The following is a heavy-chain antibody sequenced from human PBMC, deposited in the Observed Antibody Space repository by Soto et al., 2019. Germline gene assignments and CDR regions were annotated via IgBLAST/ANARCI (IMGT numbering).Heavy chain of an antibody. CDR2: INPSDGNR. CDR1: GYTFISSE. V-gene: IGHV1-18*01. J-gene: IGHJ4*02. D-gene: IGHD3-22*01. Sequence: AASVKVSCKASGYTFISSEIVWVRQAPGQGLEWMGWINPSDGNRNFAQKFEDRVTMTTATSTNTVFLELRSLKSDDTAIYYCARDRLRGYDSSGFYSWGQGTMVTVSS. CDR3: ARDRLRGYDSSGFYS.